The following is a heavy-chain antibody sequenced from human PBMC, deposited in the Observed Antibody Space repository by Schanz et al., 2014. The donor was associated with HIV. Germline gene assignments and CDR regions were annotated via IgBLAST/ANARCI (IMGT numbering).Heavy chain of an antibody. CDR1: GFTFGSYA. V-gene: IGHV3-23*01. J-gene: IGHJ1*01. CDR2: ISDSGGRT. D-gene: IGHD6-13*01. CDR3: AKDTTAAGRGYFQH. Sequence: EVQLLESGGGLIRPGGSLRLSCEASGFTFGSYAMSWVRQAPGKGLEWVSAISDSGGRTYYADSVQGRFTISRDDSKNTLYLQMNSLRAEDTAVYYCAKDTTAAGRGYFQHWGQGTLVTVSS.